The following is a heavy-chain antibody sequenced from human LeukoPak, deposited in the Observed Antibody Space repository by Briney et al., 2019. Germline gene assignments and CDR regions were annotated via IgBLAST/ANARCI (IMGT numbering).Heavy chain of an antibody. J-gene: IGHJ4*02. Sequence: PGGSLGLSCAASGFTFSSYGMNWVRQAPGKGLEWVAFIRYDGSNKYYADSVKGRFTISRDNSKNTLYLQMNSLRAEDTAVYYCAKGASSGWYFDYWGQGTLVTVSS. CDR1: GFTFSSYG. D-gene: IGHD6-19*01. CDR3: AKGASSGWYFDY. V-gene: IGHV3-30*02. CDR2: IRYDGSNK.